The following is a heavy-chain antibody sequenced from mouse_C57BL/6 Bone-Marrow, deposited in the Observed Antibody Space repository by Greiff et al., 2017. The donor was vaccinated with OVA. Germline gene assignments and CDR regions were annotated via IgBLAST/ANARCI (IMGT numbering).Heavy chain of an antibody. Sequence: EVQLVESGGGLVKPGGSLKLSCAASGFTFSDYGMHWVRQAPEKGLEGVAYISSGSSTIYYADTGKGRFTISRDNAKNTLFLQMTSLRSEDTAMYYCARRLYYFDYWGQGTTLTVSS. CDR3: ARRLYYFDY. CDR1: GFTFSDYG. V-gene: IGHV5-17*01. CDR2: ISSGSSTI. J-gene: IGHJ2*01.